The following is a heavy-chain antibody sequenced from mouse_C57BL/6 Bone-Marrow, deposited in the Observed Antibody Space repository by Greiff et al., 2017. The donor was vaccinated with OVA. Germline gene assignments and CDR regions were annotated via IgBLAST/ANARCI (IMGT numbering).Heavy chain of an antibody. V-gene: IGHV1-20*01. CDR1: PYSFPPSV. CDR2: INPYNGDT. J-gene: IGHJ2*01. CDR3: ARFPLFDY. Sequence: VQLQQSGPELVKPGDSVKLSCKASPYSFPPSVMNWVMQSHGKSLEWIGRINPYNGDTFYNQKFKGKATLTVDKSSSTAHMELRSLTSEDSAVDYCARFPLFDYWGQGTTLTVSS.